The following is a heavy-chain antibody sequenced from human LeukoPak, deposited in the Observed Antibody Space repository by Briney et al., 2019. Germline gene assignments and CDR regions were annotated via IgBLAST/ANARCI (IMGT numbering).Heavy chain of an antibody. CDR2: IRYDGSNK. J-gene: IGHJ5*02. CDR3: AKGGYGLNWFDP. Sequence: GGSLRLSCAASGFTFSNYDMHWVRQAPGKGLEWVSFIRYDGSNKNYADSVKGRFTISRDNSKNTLYLQMNSLRAEDMAVYYCAKGGYGLNWFDPWGQGTLVTVSS. CDR1: GFTFSNYD. D-gene: IGHD5-18*01. V-gene: IGHV3-30*02.